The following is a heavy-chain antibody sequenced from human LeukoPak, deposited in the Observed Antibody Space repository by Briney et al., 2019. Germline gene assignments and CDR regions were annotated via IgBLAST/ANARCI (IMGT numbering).Heavy chain of an antibody. V-gene: IGHV3-23*01. CDR1: GFTFSSYA. CDR2: ISGSGDST. D-gene: IGHD3-10*01. Sequence: GGSLRLSCAASGFTFSSYAMSWVRQAPGKGLEWVSAISGSGDSTYYADSVKGRFTISRDNSKNTLYLQMNSLRAEDTAVYYCAGKLGITMVRGSFLFDYWGQGTLVTVSS. CDR3: AGKLGITMVRGSFLFDY. J-gene: IGHJ4*02.